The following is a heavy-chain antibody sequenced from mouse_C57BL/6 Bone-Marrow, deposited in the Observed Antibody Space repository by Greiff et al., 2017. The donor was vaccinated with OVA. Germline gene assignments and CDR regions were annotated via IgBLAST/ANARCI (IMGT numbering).Heavy chain of an antibody. V-gene: IGHV1-80*01. D-gene: IGHD1-1*01. CDR1: GYAFSSYW. J-gene: IGHJ4*01. CDR2: IYPGDGDT. Sequence: VQLQQSGAELVKPGASVKISCKASGYAFSSYWMNWVKQRPGKGLEWIGQIYPGDGDTNYNGKFKGKATLTADKSSSTAYMQLSSLTSEDSAVYFCARPPLLLRDYYAMDYWGQGTSVTVSS. CDR3: ARPPLLLRDYYAMDY.